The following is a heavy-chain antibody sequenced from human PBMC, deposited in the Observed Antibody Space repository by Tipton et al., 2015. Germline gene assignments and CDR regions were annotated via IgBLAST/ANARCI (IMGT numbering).Heavy chain of an antibody. CDR1: GDSVSSNSDA. CDR2: AYYRSQWYN. Sequence: GLVKPSQTLSLTCAISGDSVSSNSDAWNWIRQSPSRGLEWLGRAYYRSQWYNDYAVSVQSRITINSDTSKNQFSLKLNSVTAADTAVYYCARGDWIIWGQGTMVTVTS. J-gene: IGHJ3*02. V-gene: IGHV6-1*01. D-gene: IGHD3/OR15-3a*01. CDR3: ARGDWII.